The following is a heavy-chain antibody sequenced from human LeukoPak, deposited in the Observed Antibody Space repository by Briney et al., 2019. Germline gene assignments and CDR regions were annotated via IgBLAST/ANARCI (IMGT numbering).Heavy chain of an antibody. V-gene: IGHV4-59*08. CDR3: ARHIYYGSGSYSNFDY. D-gene: IGHD3-10*01. CDR1: GDSISSYY. J-gene: IGHJ4*02. CDR2: IYYSGST. Sequence: SETLSLTCTVSGDSISSYYWTWIRQPPGKGLEWIGHIYYSGSTNYNPSLKSRVTISVDTSKSQFSLKLSSVTAADTAVYYCARHIYYGSGSYSNFDYWGQGTLVTVSS.